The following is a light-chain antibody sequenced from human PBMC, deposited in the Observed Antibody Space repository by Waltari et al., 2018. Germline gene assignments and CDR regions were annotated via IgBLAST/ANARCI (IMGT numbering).Light chain of an antibody. CDR1: QGISNS. J-gene: IGKJ2*01. V-gene: IGKV1-NL1*01. CDR2: GAS. CDR3: QYYFTPYT. Sequence: DIQMTQSPSSLPASVGARVTLTCRASQGISNSLAWYQQKPGKAPKHLLYGASRLESGVPPRFSGSGSGTDDTLTISSLQPDDFATYYCQYYFTPYTFGQGTKLDIK.